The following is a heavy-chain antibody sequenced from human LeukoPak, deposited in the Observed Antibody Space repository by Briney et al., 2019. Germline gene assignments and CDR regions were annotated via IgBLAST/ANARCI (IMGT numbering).Heavy chain of an antibody. V-gene: IGHV3-43*02. CDR2: ISADGGST. CDR1: GFTFSSFA. Sequence: GGSLRLSCAASGFTFSSFAMTWVRQAPGKGLEWVSLISADGGSTFSADSVKGRFSISRDNSKNSLYLQMNSLRSEDTAMYYCAKESGKFDYWGQGTLVAVSS. CDR3: AKESGKFDY. J-gene: IGHJ4*02.